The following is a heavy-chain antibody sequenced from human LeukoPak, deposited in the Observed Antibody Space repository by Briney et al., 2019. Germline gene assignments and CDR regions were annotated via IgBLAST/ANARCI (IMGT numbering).Heavy chain of an antibody. D-gene: IGHD3-10*01. Sequence: GGSLRLSCAASGFTFSGSALHWVRQASGKGLEWVGRIRSTANGYATAYAASVKGRSTISRDDSKNTAYLQMDGLKTEDTAVYYCTGNYYGSGSYADFDYWGQGTLVTVSS. CDR1: GFTFSGSA. CDR3: TGNYYGSGSYADFDY. J-gene: IGHJ4*02. V-gene: IGHV3-73*01. CDR2: IRSTANGYAT.